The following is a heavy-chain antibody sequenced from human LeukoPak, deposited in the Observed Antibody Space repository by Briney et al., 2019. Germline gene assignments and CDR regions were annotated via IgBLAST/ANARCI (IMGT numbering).Heavy chain of an antibody. D-gene: IGHD3-22*01. CDR1: GFTFSNAW. Sequence: GGSLRLSCAASGFTFSNAWMSWVRQAPGKGLEWVGRIKSKTDGGTTDYAAPVKGRFTISRDDSKNTLYLQMNSLKTEDTAVYYCTTSGYYGDYYYYMDVWGKGTTVTVSS. CDR3: TTSGYYGDYYYYMDV. CDR2: IKSKTDGGTT. J-gene: IGHJ6*03. V-gene: IGHV3-15*01.